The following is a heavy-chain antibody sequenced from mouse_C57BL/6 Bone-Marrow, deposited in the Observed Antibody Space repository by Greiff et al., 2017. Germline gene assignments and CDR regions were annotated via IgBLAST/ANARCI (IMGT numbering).Heavy chain of an antibody. CDR1: GYTFTSYW. CDR3: ARLRYYGSHDY. V-gene: IGHV1-69*01. Sequence: VQLQQPGAELVMPGASVKLSCKASGYTFTSYWMHWVKQRPGQGLEWIGEIDPSDSYTNYNQKFKGKSTLTVDKSSSTAYMQLSSLTSEDSAVYYCARLRYYGSHDYWGQGTTLTGSS. D-gene: IGHD1-1*01. J-gene: IGHJ2*01. CDR2: IDPSDSYT.